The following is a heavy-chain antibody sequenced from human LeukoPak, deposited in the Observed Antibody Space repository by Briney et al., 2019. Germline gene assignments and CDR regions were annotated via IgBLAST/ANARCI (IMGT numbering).Heavy chain of an antibody. CDR1: GFTFSSYA. CDR2: ISSNGGST. CDR3: ASLPGKANY. Sequence: GGFLRLSCAASGFTFSSYAMHWVRQAPGKGLEYVSAISSNGGSTYYANSVKGRFTISRDNSKNTLYLQMGSLRAEDMAVYYCASLPGKANYWGQGTLVTVSS. J-gene: IGHJ4*02. D-gene: IGHD4-23*01. V-gene: IGHV3-64*01.